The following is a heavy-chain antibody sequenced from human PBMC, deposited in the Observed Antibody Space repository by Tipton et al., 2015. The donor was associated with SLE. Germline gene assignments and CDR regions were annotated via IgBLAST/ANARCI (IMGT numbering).Heavy chain of an antibody. V-gene: IGHV4-4*07. CDR2: LFPGGNT. J-gene: IGHJ4*02. CDR3: ARHGNQDY. D-gene: IGHD4-23*01. CDR1: GDSFSSYY. Sequence: TLSLTCTVSGDSFSSYYWSWIRQPAGRGLEWIGRLFPGGNTNYNPSLQSRVTLSVDTSKKQFSLKLSSVTAADTAVYYCARHGNQDYWGQGTLVTVSS.